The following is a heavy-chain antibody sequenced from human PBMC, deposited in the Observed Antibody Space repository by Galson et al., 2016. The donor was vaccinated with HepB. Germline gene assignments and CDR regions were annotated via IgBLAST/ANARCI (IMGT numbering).Heavy chain of an antibody. Sequence: SVKVSCKVSGYTLSELSMHWVRQAPGKGLEWMGGFDPEDGETIYAQKFQGRVTMTEDTSTDTAYMELSSLRSDDTAVYYCAEKRDYDFWSGYEKWGQGTLVTVSS. V-gene: IGHV1-24*01. CDR1: GYTLSELS. CDR2: FDPEDGET. D-gene: IGHD3-3*01. CDR3: AEKRDYDFWSGYEK. J-gene: IGHJ4*02.